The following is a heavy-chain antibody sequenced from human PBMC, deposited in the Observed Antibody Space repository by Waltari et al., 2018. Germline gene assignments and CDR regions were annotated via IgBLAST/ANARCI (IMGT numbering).Heavy chain of an antibody. CDR2: INAGNGNT. J-gene: IGHJ3*02. CDR1: GYTFTNYA. CDR3: AREHDSWSGXSFDX. Sequence: QVQLVXSGAEXKKPGASVKVSCKASGYTFTNYAXQWVRQAPGQRLEWMGWINAGNGNTKXSQNLQGRVTIXRDTFANIAYMELSGLRSDDLAVXYXAREHDSWSGXSFDXWXQGXMVTVSS. V-gene: IGHV1-3*03. D-gene: IGHD3-3*01.